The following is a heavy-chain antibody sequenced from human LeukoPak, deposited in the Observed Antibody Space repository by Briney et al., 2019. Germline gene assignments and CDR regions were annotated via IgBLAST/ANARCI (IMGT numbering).Heavy chain of an antibody. Sequence: ASVKVPRKAPGYTFTGYDINWVRQATGQGLEWMGWMNPNSGNTGYAQKFQGRVTMTRNTSISTAYMELSSLRSEDTAVYYCARAPEWGKANYYYYMDDWGKGTTVTVSS. CDR1: GYTFTGYD. J-gene: IGHJ6*03. CDR2: MNPNSGNT. CDR3: ARAPEWGKANYYYYMDD. D-gene: IGHD1-26*01. V-gene: IGHV1-8*01.